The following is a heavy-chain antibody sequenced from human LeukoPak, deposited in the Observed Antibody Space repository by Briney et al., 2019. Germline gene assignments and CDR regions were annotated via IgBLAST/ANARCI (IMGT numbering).Heavy chain of an antibody. CDR2: INSDATST. V-gene: IGHV3-74*01. J-gene: IGHJ4*02. D-gene: IGHD3-22*01. Sequence: GGSLRLSCAASGFMLSSTWMHWVRQAPGKGLVWVSRINSDATSTSYADSVRGRFTISRDDAKNTMYLQMNSLRAEDTAMYYCARDYYDSSGPDYWGQGTLVTVSS. CDR3: ARDYYDSSGPDY. CDR1: GFMLSSTW.